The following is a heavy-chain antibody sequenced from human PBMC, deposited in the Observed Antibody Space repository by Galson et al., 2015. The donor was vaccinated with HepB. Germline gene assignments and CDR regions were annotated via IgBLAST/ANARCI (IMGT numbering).Heavy chain of an antibody. V-gene: IGHV3-7*03. J-gene: IGHJ4*02. CDR2: IKQDGSEK. CDR1: GFTFSNYW. CDR3: ARQYSGSYDDEYYFDY. Sequence: SLRLSCAASGFTFSNYWMSWVRQAPGKGLEWVANIKQDGSEKYYVDSVMGRFTISRDNAKNSLYLQMNSLRAEDTAVYYCARQYSGSYDDEYYFDYWGQGTLVTVSS. D-gene: IGHD1-26*01.